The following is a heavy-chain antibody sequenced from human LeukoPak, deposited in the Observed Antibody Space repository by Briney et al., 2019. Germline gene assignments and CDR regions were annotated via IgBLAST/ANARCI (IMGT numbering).Heavy chain of an antibody. Sequence: GGSLRLSCAASGFTFSSYAMSWVRQAPGKGLEWVSAISGSGGSTYYADSVKGRFTISRDNSKNTLYPQMNSLRAEDTAVYYCAKPPSGSYLGYFDYWGQGTLVTVSS. CDR1: GFTFSSYA. CDR2: ISGSGGST. D-gene: IGHD1-26*01. J-gene: IGHJ4*02. CDR3: AKPPSGSYLGYFDY. V-gene: IGHV3-23*01.